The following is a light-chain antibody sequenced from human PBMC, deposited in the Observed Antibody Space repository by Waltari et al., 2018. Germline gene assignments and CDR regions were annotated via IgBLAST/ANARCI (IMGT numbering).Light chain of an antibody. CDR1: SSIIGLDP. V-gene: IGLV1-44*01. CDR2: STN. Sequence: QSVLTQPPSASGTPGQRVIISCSGSSSIIGLDPVNWYQPPPGTAPRLLIYSTNQRPSGVPDRFSGSKSGTSAFLAISGLQSEDESDYYCAAWDGSQFARVFGGGTKLSVL. CDR3: AAWDGSQFARV. J-gene: IGLJ3*02.